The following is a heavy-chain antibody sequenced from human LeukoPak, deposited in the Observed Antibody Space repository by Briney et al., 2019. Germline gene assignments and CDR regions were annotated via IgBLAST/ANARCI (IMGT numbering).Heavy chain of an antibody. J-gene: IGHJ6*02. V-gene: IGHV3-21*01. Sequence: GGSLRLSCAASGFTFSSYSMNWVRQAPGKGLEWVSSMSSSSSYIYYADSVKGRFTISRDNAKNSLYLQMNSLRAEDTAVYYCARDLCGGDCYYYYYYGMDVWGQGTTVTVSS. CDR1: GFTFSSYS. CDR3: ARDLCGGDCYYYYYYGMDV. CDR2: MSSSSSYI. D-gene: IGHD2-21*02.